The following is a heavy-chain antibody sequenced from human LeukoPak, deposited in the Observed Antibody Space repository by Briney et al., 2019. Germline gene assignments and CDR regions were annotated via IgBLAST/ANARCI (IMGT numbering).Heavy chain of an antibody. D-gene: IGHD4-17*01. CDR3: ARGRNYGDYGNAFDV. CDR1: GYTFTDYY. V-gene: IGHV1-2*02. Sequence: ASVTVSCKASGYTFTDYYIHWMRQAPGQGLEWMGWINPKRGVTTYAQKFQGRVTMTRDTSITTAYMELTRLRSDDTTIYYCARGRNYGDYGNAFDVWGQGTKVTVSS. J-gene: IGHJ3*01. CDR2: INPKRGVT.